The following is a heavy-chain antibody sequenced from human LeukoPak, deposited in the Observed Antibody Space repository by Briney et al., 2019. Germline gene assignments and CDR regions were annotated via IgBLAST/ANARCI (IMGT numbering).Heavy chain of an antibody. CDR3: ARGFLPMVRGGRAFDI. CDR1: GGTFSSYA. J-gene: IGHJ3*02. CDR2: IIPIFGTA. D-gene: IGHD3-10*01. V-gene: IGHV1-69*06. Sequence: SVKVSCKASGGTFSSYAISWVRQAPGQGLEWMGGIIPIFGTANYAQKFQGRVTITADKSTSTAYMELSSLRSEDTAVYYCARGFLPMVRGGRAFDIWGQGTMVTVSS.